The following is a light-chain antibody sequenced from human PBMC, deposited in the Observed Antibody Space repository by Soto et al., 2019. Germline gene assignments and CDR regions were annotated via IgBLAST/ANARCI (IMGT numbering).Light chain of an antibody. Sequence: ENVLTQSPGTLSLSPGERATLSCRASQSVSSSYLAWYQQKPGQAPRLLIYGASSRATGIPDRFSGSGSGTDFTLTISRLEPEDFAVYYCQQYGSSPQSFGGGTKVDIK. CDR1: QSVSSSY. J-gene: IGKJ4*01. V-gene: IGKV3-20*01. CDR3: QQYGSSPQS. CDR2: GAS.